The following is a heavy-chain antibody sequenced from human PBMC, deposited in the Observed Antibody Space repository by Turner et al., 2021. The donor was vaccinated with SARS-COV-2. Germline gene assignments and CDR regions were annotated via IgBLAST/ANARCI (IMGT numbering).Heavy chain of an antibody. D-gene: IGHD2-21*02. V-gene: IGHV1-69*02. CDR1: GGTFSSFI. CDR2: IIRLPVIA. J-gene: IGHJ2*01. Sequence: QVQLVQSGAEVRKPGSSVKGSCRASGGTFSSFIIHWVRQAPGQGLEWMGGIIRLPVIANYAQKFQGRVTVTADTSTSTVYMELSSLRSEDTAVYYCARPTSCGGDCYYFDLWGRGTLVTVSS. CDR3: ARPTSCGGDCYYFDL.